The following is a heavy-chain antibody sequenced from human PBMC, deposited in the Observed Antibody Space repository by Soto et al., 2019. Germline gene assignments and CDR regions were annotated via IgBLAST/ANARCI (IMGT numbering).Heavy chain of an antibody. D-gene: IGHD3-16*02. V-gene: IGHV3-23*01. CDR1: GFTFSNSA. Sequence: EVQLLESGGGLVQPGGSLRLSCAASGFTFSNSAMSWVRQAPGKGLEWVSVIRTTGTSTYYADSVKGRFTVSRDNSYNTVFLQMNSLRPDDTAVYYCAKRGDVWGSYHAGFQQWGQGTLVIVSS. J-gene: IGHJ1*01. CDR2: IRTTGTST. CDR3: AKRGDVWGSYHAGFQQ.